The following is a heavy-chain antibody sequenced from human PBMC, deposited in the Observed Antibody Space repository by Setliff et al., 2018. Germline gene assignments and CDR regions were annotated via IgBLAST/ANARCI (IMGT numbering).Heavy chain of an antibody. CDR2: IDSSGTT. CDR1: GGSLSSGPHY. CDR3: VRMSGFLYMDV. V-gene: IGHV4-61*09. Sequence: SETLSLTCTVSGGSLSSGPHYWTWVRQPAGKGLEWIGHIDSSGTTNYSPSLRSRVTISLDTSKNQFSLKLSSVTAADTAVYYCVRMSGFLYMDVWGKGTTVTVSS. D-gene: IGHD3-3*01. J-gene: IGHJ6*03.